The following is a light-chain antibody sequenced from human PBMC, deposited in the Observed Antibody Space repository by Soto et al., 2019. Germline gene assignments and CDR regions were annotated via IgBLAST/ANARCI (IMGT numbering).Light chain of an antibody. CDR1: SSNIGNYY. V-gene: IGLV1-47*01. CDR2: RDS. Sequence: QSALTQSPSASGTPGPGVTISCSGSSSNIGNYYVYWYRQLPGTAPKLLIYRDSQRPSGVPDRFSGSKSGTSASLAISGLRSKDEADYYCAAWDDSLHNFVFGTGTKVTVL. J-gene: IGLJ1*01. CDR3: AAWDDSLHNFV.